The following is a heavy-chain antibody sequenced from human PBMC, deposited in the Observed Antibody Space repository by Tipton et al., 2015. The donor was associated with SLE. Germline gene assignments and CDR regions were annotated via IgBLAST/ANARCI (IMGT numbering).Heavy chain of an antibody. Sequence: TLSLTCAVYGGSLSGYYWSWIRQPPGKGPEWIGESHQSGSTNYHPSLKSRVTISVDTSENQFSLRLSSVTAADTAVYYCAGVYYYYYYMDVWGKGTPVTVSS. CDR3: AGVYYYYYYMDV. V-gene: IGHV4-34*01. CDR2: SHQSGST. CDR1: GGSLSGYY. J-gene: IGHJ6*03.